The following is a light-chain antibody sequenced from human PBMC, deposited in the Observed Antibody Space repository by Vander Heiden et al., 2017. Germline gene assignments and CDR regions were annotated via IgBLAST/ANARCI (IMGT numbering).Light chain of an antibody. CDR3: QQYGSSPGFT. J-gene: IGKJ3*01. Sequence: EIVLTQSPGTLSLSPGERATLSCRASQSVSSSYLAWYQQKPGQAPRLLIYGASSRATGIPDRFSGSGSGTDFTLTISRREPEDFAVYYCQQYGSSPGFTFGPGTKVDIK. CDR2: GAS. V-gene: IGKV3-20*01. CDR1: QSVSSSY.